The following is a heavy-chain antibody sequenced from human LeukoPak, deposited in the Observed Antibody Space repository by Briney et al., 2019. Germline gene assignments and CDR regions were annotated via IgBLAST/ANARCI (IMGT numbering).Heavy chain of an antibody. J-gene: IGHJ3*02. V-gene: IGHV4-39*07. Sequence: SSETLSLTCTVPGGSISSSSYYWGWIRQPPGKGLEWIGRIYYSGSTYYNPSLKSRVTISVDTSKNQFSLKLSSVTAADTAVYYCARDSFSYYDILTGFKGMDIWGQGTMVTVSS. CDR3: ARDSFSYYDILTGFKGMDI. D-gene: IGHD3-9*01. CDR2: IYYSGST. CDR1: GGSISSSSYY.